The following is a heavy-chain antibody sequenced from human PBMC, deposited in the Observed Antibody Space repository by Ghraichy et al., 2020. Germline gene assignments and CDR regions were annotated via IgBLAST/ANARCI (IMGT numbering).Heavy chain of an antibody. J-gene: IGHJ6*02. V-gene: IGHV3-9*01. D-gene: IGHD6-19*01. CDR2: ISWNSQKV. CDR1: GFIFDDYT. Sequence: GGSLRLSCAASGFIFDDYTMHWVRQVPGKGLEWVSGISWNSQKVGYADSVKGRFTVSRDSAKNSLYLQMNSLTTDDTALYYCVKDHRVTGWYEDTYGLDVWGQGTTVTVS. CDR3: VKDHRVTGWYEDTYGLDV.